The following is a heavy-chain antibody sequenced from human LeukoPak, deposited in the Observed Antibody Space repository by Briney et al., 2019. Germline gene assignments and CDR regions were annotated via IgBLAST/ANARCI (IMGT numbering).Heavy chain of an antibody. V-gene: IGHV5-51*01. CDR2: IYPGDSDT. Sequence: GESLKISCQGPGYSFNSYCIAWVRQMPGKGLGWMGFIYPGDSDTRYSPSFQGQITISADKSINTAYLRWSSLKASDTAMYYCARAYYCGGGSCKLEYWGQGTLVTVSS. J-gene: IGHJ4*02. CDR3: ARAYYCGGGSCKLEY. D-gene: IGHD2-21*01. CDR1: GYSFNSYC.